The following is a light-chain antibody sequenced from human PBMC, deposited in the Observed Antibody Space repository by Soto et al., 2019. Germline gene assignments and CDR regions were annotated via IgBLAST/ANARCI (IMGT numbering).Light chain of an antibody. J-gene: IGKJ2*01. CDR1: QTPASSVGNTT. V-gene: IGKV2-30*01. CDR3: MQGTHWPPYT. Sequence: DVVMTQSPLSLPVTLGQPASISCRSSQTPASSVGNTTLIWFQQRPGQSPRRQIYKVSNRDSGVPDRFSGSGSGTDFTLKISRVEAEDVGVYYCMQGTHWPPYTFGQGTKLEIK. CDR2: KVS.